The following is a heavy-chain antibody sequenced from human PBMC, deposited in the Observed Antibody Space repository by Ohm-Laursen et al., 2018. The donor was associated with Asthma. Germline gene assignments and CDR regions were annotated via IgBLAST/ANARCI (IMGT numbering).Heavy chain of an antibody. CDR3: ATLSWYAFQF. Sequence: SLRLSCTASGFTFSGSWMNWVRQAPGKGLQWLALIKPDGSQTYNSDSMEGRFSISRDNSKISLYLQMSSLSGEDTAIYYYATLSWYAFQFWGQGTLVTVSS. CDR2: IKPDGSQT. CDR1: GFTFSGSW. V-gene: IGHV3-7*01. J-gene: IGHJ4*02. D-gene: IGHD2-2*01.